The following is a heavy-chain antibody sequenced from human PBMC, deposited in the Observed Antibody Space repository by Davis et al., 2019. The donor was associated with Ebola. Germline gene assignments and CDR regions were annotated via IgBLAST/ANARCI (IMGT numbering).Heavy chain of an antibody. CDR2: IKQDGSEK. CDR1: GFNFSSGW. CDR3: ARESRIAARPNYYYYGMDV. J-gene: IGHJ6*02. D-gene: IGHD6-6*01. Sequence: GESLKISCAASGFNFSSGWMSWVRQAPGKGLEWVANIKQDGSEKYYVDSVKGRFTISRDNAKNSLYLQMNSLRAEDTAVYYCARESRIAARPNYYYYGMDVWGQGTTVTVSS. V-gene: IGHV3-7*03.